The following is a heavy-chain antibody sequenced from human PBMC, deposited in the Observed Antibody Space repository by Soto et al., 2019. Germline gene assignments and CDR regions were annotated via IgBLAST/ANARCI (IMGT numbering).Heavy chain of an antibody. CDR2: IMPVFRRP. J-gene: IGHJ6*02. CDR3: ARDKDRLQLGGNYYYILDV. Sequence: QVQLVQSGAEVMKPGSSVKVSCKASGGTFRTSAISWVRQAPGQGLEWVGGIMPVFRRPKYAQNFQGRVTITADESTSTAYMELSSLRSDDTAVYYCARDKDRLQLGGNYYYILDVWGQGTAVTVSS. V-gene: IGHV1-69*12. D-gene: IGHD1-1*01. CDR1: GGTFRTSA.